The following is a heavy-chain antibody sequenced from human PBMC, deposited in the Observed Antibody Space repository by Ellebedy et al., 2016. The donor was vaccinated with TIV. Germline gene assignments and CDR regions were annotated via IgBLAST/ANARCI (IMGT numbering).Heavy chain of an antibody. D-gene: IGHD3-3*01. CDR1: GGSISSSSYY. V-gene: IGHV4-39*07. CDR2: IYYSGST. J-gene: IGHJ6*03. Sequence: SETLSLXXTVSGGSISSSSYYWGWIRQPPGKGLEWIGSIYYSGSTYYNPSLKSRVTISVDTSKNQFSLKLSSVTAADTAVYYCTRRGYDFWSGYSSLGDYYMDVWGKGTTVTVSS. CDR3: TRRGYDFWSGYSSLGDYYMDV.